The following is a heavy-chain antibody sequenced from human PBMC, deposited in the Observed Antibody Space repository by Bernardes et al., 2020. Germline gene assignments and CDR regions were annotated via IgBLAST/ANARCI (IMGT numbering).Heavy chain of an antibody. J-gene: IGHJ6*04. V-gene: IGHV4-39*01. D-gene: IGHD2-2*01. CDR3: ARPLYQLLSGDLYYYGIDV. CDR2: IYYSGST. CDR1: GGSISSSSYY. Sequence: SETLSLTCTVSGGSISSSSYYWGWIRQPPGKGLEWIGSIYYSGSTYYNPSLKSRVTISVDTSKNQFSLKLSSVTAADTAVYYCARPLYQLLSGDLYYYGIDVWGEGSTVTVSS.